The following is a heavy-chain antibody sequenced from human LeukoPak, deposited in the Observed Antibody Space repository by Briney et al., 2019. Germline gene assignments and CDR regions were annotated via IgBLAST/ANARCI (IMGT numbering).Heavy chain of an antibody. CDR1: GYTFTSYG. Sequence: ASVTVSCTASGYTFTSYGISWVRQAPGQGLEWMGWISAYNGNTNYAQKLQGRVTMTTDTSTSTAYMELRSLRSDDTAVYYCARVRDLIVVVPAADFDYWGQGTLVTVSS. J-gene: IGHJ4*02. CDR2: ISAYNGNT. V-gene: IGHV1-18*01. D-gene: IGHD2-2*01. CDR3: ARVRDLIVVVPAADFDY.